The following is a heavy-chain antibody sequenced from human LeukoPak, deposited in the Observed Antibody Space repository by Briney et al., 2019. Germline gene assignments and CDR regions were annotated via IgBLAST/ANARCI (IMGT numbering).Heavy chain of an antibody. CDR3: AREAIDGYNLFDY. J-gene: IGHJ4*02. CDR2: IYYSGST. D-gene: IGHD5-12*01. CDR1: GGSISSYY. V-gene: IGHV4-59*01. Sequence: SETLSLTCTVSGGSISSYYWSWIRQPPGKGLEWIGYIYYSGSTNYNPSLKSRVTISVDTSKNQFSLELSSVTAADTAVYYCAREAIDGYNLFDYWGQGTLVTVSS.